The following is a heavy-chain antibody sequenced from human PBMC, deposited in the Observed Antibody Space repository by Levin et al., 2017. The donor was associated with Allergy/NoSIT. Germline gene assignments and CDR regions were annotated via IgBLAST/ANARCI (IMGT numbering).Heavy chain of an antibody. CDR3: ARRGCDGLDGSCLRGGYYFDY. D-gene: IGHD2-2*01. Sequence: SQTLSLTCTVSGGSIRSSSYYWGWIRQPPGKGLEWIGSIYYSGSTYYNPSLKSRVTISVDTSKNQFSLKLSSVTAADTAVYYCARRGCDGLDGSCLRGGYYFDYWGQGTLVTVSS. CDR2: IYYSGST. V-gene: IGHV4-39*01. CDR1: GGSIRSSSYY. J-gene: IGHJ4*02.